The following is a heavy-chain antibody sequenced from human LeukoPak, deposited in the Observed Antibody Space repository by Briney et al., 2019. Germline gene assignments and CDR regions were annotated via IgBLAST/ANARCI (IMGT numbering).Heavy chain of an antibody. V-gene: IGHV3-48*04. D-gene: IGHD3-10*01. CDR2: ISSSSSTI. CDR3: ARDSGTMVRGVISF. Sequence: GGSLRLSCAASGFTFSSYSMNWVRQAPGKGLEWVSYISSSSSTIYYADSVKGRFTISRDNAKNSLYLQMNSLRAEDTAVYYCARDSGTMVRGVISFWGQGTLVTVSS. CDR1: GFTFSSYS. J-gene: IGHJ4*02.